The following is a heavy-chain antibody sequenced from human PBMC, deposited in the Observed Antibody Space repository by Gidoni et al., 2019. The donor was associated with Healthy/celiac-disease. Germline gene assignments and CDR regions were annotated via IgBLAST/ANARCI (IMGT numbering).Heavy chain of an antibody. CDR3: ARDGQGGMDV. V-gene: IGHV3-13*04. J-gene: IGHJ6*02. CDR1: GFTFRRYE. Sequence: EVQLVESGGGLVQTGGSLRLSYAASGFTFRRYEMHWVRPATGKGLEWDSAIGTAGDTYYPGSVKGRFTISRENAKNSLYLKMNSLRAGDTAVYYCARDGQGGMDVWGQGTTVTVSS. CDR2: IGTAGDT.